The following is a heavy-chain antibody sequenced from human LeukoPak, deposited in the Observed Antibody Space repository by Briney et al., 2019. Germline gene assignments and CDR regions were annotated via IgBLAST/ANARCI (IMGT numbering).Heavy chain of an antibody. V-gene: IGHV4-34*01. Sequence: SETLSLTCAVYGGSFSGYYWSWIRQPPGKGLEWIGEINHSGSTNYNPSLKCRVTISVDTSKNQFSLKLSSVTAADTAVYYCARGPPRYDFWSGPRRTNTRYYYGMDVWGQGTTVTVSS. D-gene: IGHD3-3*01. CDR1: GGSFSGYY. CDR3: ARGPPRYDFWSGPRRTNTRYYYGMDV. CDR2: INHSGST. J-gene: IGHJ6*02.